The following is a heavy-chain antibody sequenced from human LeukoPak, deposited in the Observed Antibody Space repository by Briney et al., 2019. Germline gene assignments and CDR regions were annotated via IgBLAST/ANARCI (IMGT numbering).Heavy chain of an antibody. CDR2: FDPEDGET. J-gene: IGHJ5*02. Sequence: ASVKVSCKVSGYTLTELSMHWVRQAPGKGLEWMGGFDPEDGETIYAQKFQGRVTITADESTSTAYMELSSLRSEDTAVYYCARGGDYCSSTSCQNWFDPWGQGTLVTVSS. CDR3: ARGGDYCSSTSCQNWFDP. D-gene: IGHD2-2*01. CDR1: GYTLTELS. V-gene: IGHV1-24*01.